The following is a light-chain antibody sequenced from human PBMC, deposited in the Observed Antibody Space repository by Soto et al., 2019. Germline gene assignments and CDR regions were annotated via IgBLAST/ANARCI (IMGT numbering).Light chain of an antibody. CDR2: ENK. CDR1: SGSIASNY. Sequence: NFMLTQPHSVSESPGKTVTISCTRSSGSIASNYVQWYQQRPGSAPTTLIYENKERPSGVPDRFSGSIDTSSNSASLTISGLKTEDEADYYCQSYGKVFGGGTKVTVL. J-gene: IGLJ3*02. CDR3: QSYGKV. V-gene: IGLV6-57*04.